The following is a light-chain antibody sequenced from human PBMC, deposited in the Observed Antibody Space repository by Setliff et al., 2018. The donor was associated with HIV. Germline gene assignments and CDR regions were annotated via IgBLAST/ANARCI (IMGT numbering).Light chain of an antibody. Sequence: QSVLTQPPSLSGAPGQRVTISCTGSSSNIGAGYDVHWYKQLPGTAPKLLIYGYNNRPSGVPDRFSGSKSGTPASLAITGLQAEDEADYYCQSYDSRLSGYVFGTGTKVTVL. V-gene: IGLV1-40*01. CDR1: SSNIGAGYD. CDR3: QSYDSRLSGYV. J-gene: IGLJ1*01. CDR2: GYN.